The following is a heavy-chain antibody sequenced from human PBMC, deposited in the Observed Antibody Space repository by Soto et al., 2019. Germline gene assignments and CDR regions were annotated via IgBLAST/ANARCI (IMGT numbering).Heavy chain of an antibody. Sequence: EVQLLESGGGLVQPGGSLRLSCAASGFTFSSYAMSWVRQAPGKGLEWVSAISGSGGSTYYADSVKGRFTISRDNSKNALYLQMNSMRAEDTAVYYCAKLYSSSSGVYWGQGTLVNVSS. CDR2: ISGSGGST. V-gene: IGHV3-23*01. CDR3: AKLYSSSSGVY. CDR1: GFTFSSYA. D-gene: IGHD6-6*01. J-gene: IGHJ4*02.